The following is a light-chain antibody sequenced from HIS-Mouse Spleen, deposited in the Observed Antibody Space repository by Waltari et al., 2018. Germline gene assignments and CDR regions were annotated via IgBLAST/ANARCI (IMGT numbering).Light chain of an antibody. CDR2: GAS. Sequence: EIVMTQSQATLSVSPGERATLSCRASQRVSSNLAWYQQKPGQAPRLLIYGASTRATGIPARFSGSGSGTEFTLTISSMQSEDFAVYYCQQYNNWPRTFGQGTKVEIK. CDR3: QQYNNWPRT. V-gene: IGKV3-15*01. CDR1: QRVSSN. J-gene: IGKJ1*01.